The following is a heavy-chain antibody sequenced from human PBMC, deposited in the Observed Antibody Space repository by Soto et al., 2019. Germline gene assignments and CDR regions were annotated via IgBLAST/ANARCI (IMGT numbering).Heavy chain of an antibody. D-gene: IGHD1-7*01. CDR2: IFSNDEK. CDR3: ARILAGTTLYYFDY. Sequence: SGPTLVNPTETLTLTCTVSGFSLSNARMDVSWIRQPPGKALEWLAHIFSNDEKSYSTSLKSRLTISKDTSKSQVVLTMTNMDPVDTATYYCARILAGTTLYYFDYWGQGTLVTVSS. CDR1: GFSLSNARMD. V-gene: IGHV2-26*01. J-gene: IGHJ4*02.